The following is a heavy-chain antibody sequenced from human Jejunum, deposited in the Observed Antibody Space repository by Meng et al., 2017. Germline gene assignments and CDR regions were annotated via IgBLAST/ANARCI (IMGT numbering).Heavy chain of an antibody. J-gene: IGHJ3*02. CDR3: ARPYSGSSLFGFDI. Sequence: GESLRISCKGSGYSFTSYWIGWVRQMPGKGLEWMGIIYPGDSDTTYSPSFQGQVTISADKSINTAYLQWSSLKASDTAIYYCARPYSGSSLFGFDIWGQGTMVTVSS. CDR2: IYPGDSDT. CDR1: GYSFTSYW. V-gene: IGHV5-51*01. D-gene: IGHD6-6*01.